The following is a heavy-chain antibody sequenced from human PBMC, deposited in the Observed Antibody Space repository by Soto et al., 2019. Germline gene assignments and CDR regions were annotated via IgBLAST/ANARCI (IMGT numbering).Heavy chain of an antibody. J-gene: IGHJ1*01. CDR3: ARVPDYGDYENFEAEYFQH. Sequence: GASVKVSCKASGYTFTSYYMHWVRQAPGQGLEWMGIINPSGGSTRYAQKFQGRVTMTRDTSTSTVYMELSSLRSEDTAVYYCARVPDYGDYENFEAEYFQHWGQGTLVTVSS. V-gene: IGHV1-46*01. D-gene: IGHD4-17*01. CDR1: GYTFTSYY. CDR2: INPSGGST.